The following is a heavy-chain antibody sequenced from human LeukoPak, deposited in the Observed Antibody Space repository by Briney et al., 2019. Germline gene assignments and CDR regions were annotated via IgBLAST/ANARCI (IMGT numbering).Heavy chain of an antibody. V-gene: IGHV1-18*01. D-gene: IGHD6-19*01. CDR3: ARDVYSSGWHDPTYNWFDP. CDR2: ISAYNGNT. J-gene: IGHJ5*02. Sequence: ASVKVSCKASGYTFTSYGISWVRQAPGQGLEWMGWISAYNGNTNYAQKLQGRVTMTTDTSTSTAYMELRSLRSDDTAVYYCARDVYSSGWHDPTYNWFDPWGQGTLVTVSS. CDR1: GYTFTSYG.